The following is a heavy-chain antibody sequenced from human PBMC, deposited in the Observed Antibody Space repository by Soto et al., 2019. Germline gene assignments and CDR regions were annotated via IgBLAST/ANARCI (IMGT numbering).Heavy chain of an antibody. V-gene: IGHV4-34*01. CDR1: GGSVSSSNNYY. CDR2: MSHSGGT. CDR3: ARVERGTATTVVDAFDI. Sequence: QVQLQQWGAGLLKPSETLSLTCAVYGGSVSSSNNYYWSWIRQPPGKGLEWIGEMSHSGGTHFNPSLKSRVTISVDTSKNQFSLKMSSVTAADTALYYCARVERGTATTVVDAFDIWGPGTMVTVS. J-gene: IGHJ3*02. D-gene: IGHD1-1*01.